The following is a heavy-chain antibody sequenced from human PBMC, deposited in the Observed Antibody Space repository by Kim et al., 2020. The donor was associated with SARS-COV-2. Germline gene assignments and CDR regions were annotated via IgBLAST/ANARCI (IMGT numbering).Heavy chain of an antibody. CDR2: ISSDGGTE. J-gene: IGHJ6*02. D-gene: IGHD3-3*01. Sequence: GGSLRLSCTAANSKFSLRPYAFHWVRQAPGKGLQWVAFISSDGGTEFYVNSVKGRFTISRDTPRPTVYLQMNSLRREDAGVYLCAIDLSFTRRMDVWGQGTTVTVSS. V-gene: IGHV3-30*03. CDR1: KFSLRPYA. CDR3: AIDLSFTRRMDV.